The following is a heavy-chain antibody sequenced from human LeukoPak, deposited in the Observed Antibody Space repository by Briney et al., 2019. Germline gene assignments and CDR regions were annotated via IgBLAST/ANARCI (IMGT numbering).Heavy chain of an antibody. D-gene: IGHD4-17*01. J-gene: IGHJ3*02. CDR1: QFKFNNYG. CDR2: ITGSGSRA. V-gene: IGHV3-23*01. CDR3: AKDPNGDYIGTFDI. Sequence: GGSLRLSCATSQFKFNNYGMTWVRQAPGKVLEWVSSITGSGSRAQYADSVQGRFTIPRDNSKNTLYLQMNSLRAEDTAVYYCAKDPNGDYIGTFDIWGQGTMVTVSS.